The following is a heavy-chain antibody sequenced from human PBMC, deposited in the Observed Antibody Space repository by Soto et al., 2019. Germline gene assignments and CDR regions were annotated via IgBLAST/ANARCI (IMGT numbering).Heavy chain of an antibody. D-gene: IGHD3-16*02. CDR1: GFTFSSYW. J-gene: IGHJ4*02. CDR2: IKQDGSEK. V-gene: IGHV3-7*01. Sequence: GSLSLSCAASGFTFSSYWMSWVRQAPGKGLEWVANIKQDGSEKYYVDSVKGRFTISRDNAKNSLYLQMNSLRAEDTAVYYCARETRPRITFGGVIVKNFDYWGQGTLVTVSS. CDR3: ARETRPRITFGGVIVKNFDY.